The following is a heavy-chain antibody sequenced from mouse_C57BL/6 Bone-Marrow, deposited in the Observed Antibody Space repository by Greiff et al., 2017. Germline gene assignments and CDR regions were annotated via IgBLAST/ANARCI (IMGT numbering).Heavy chain of an antibody. CDR1: GFNIKDYY. Sequence: EVQLQQSGAELVKPGASVKLSCTASGFNIKDYYMHWVKQRTEQGLEWIGRIDPEDGDTKYAPKFQGKATITADTSSNTAYLQLSSLTSEDTAVYYCARGLPRRLYYAMDYWGQGTSVTVSS. D-gene: IGHD2-2*01. CDR3: ARGLPRRLYYAMDY. J-gene: IGHJ4*01. V-gene: IGHV14-2*01. CDR2: IDPEDGDT.